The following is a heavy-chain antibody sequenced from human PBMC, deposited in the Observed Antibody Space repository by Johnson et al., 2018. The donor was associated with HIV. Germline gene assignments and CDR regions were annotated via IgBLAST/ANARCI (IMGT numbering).Heavy chain of an antibody. CDR1: GFTFSGFW. CDR3: AKLHCAGGVCDYDILCDAFDV. Sequence: VQLVESGGGLVQPGGSLRLSCADSGFTFSGFWMHWVRQAPGKGLEWVAVISYDGSKKYYAESVKGRITISRDNSKNTLDLQMNSLRPEDTAVYYCAKLHCAGGVCDYDILCDAFDVWGQGTMVTVSS. CDR2: ISYDGSKK. V-gene: IGHV3-30*18. J-gene: IGHJ3*01. D-gene: IGHD2-8*02.